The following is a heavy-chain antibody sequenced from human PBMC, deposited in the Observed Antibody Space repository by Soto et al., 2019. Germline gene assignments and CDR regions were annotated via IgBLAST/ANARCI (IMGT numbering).Heavy chain of an antibody. CDR2: INSDGSNK. V-gene: IGHV3-74*01. D-gene: IGHD6-19*01. J-gene: IGHJ4*02. CDR3: AREEAVAGTFDY. Sequence: PGGSLRLSCAASGFIFSSYWMHWVRQAPGKGPVWVARINSDGSNKYYADSVKGRFTISRDNSKNTLYLQMNSLRAEDTAVYYCAREEAVAGTFDYWGQGTLVTVSS. CDR1: GFIFSSYW.